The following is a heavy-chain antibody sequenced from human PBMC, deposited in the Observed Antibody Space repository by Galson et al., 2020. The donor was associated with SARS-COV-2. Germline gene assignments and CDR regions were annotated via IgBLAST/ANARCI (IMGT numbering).Heavy chain of an antibody. J-gene: IGHJ3*02. D-gene: IGHD3-22*01. CDR2: IYYSGST. Sequence: ASETLSLTCTVSGGSFSSSSYYWGWIRQPPGKGLEWIGSIYYSGSTHYNPSLKSRVTTSVDTSKNQFSLKLSSVTTADTAVYYCARTRVVVIGVSAFDIWGQGTMVTVSS. V-gene: IGHV4-39*07. CDR3: ARTRVVVIGVSAFDI. CDR1: GGSFSSSSYY.